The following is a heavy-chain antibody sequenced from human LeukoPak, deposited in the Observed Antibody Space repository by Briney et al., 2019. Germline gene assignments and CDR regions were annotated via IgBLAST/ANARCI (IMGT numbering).Heavy chain of an antibody. Sequence: GGSLRLSCAASGFTLSSYAMSWARQAPGKGLEWVSAISGSGGSTYYADSVKGRFTITRDNSKNTLYLQMNSLRAEDTAVYYCAKSVRYDSSGYWPSFDYWGQGTLVTASS. CDR2: ISGSGGST. CDR1: GFTLSSYA. D-gene: IGHD3-22*01. CDR3: AKSVRYDSSGYWPSFDY. V-gene: IGHV3-23*01. J-gene: IGHJ4*02.